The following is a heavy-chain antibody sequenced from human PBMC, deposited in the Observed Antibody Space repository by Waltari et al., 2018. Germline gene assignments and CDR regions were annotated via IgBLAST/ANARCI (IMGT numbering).Heavy chain of an antibody. CDR3: ARGEIAARRAFDY. Sequence: EVQLVESGGGLVQPGGSLRLSCAASGFTFSSYSMNWVRQAPGKGLEWVSYISSSSSTIYYADSVKGRFTISRDNAKNSLYLQMNSLRAEDTAVYYCARGEIAARRAFDYWGQGTLVTVSS. CDR1: GFTFSSYS. D-gene: IGHD6-6*01. V-gene: IGHV3-48*01. J-gene: IGHJ4*02. CDR2: ISSSSSTI.